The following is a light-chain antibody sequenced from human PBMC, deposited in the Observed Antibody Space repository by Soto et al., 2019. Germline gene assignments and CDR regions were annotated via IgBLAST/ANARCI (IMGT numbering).Light chain of an antibody. CDR1: QSVSSY. CDR2: DAS. J-gene: IGKJ3*01. Sequence: EIVLTQSPATLSLSPGERATLSCRASQSVSSYLAWYQQKPGQAPRLLIYDASNRATGIPARFSGSGPGTDFTLTISSLEPEDFAVYYCQQRSNWRGTFGPGTKVDI. V-gene: IGKV3-11*01. CDR3: QQRSNWRGT.